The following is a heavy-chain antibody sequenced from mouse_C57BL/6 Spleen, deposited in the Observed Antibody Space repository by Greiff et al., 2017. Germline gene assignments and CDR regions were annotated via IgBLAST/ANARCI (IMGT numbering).Heavy chain of an antibody. CDR3: ARGEAYYSNYGYFDV. V-gene: IGHV1-19*01. CDR1: GYTFTDYY. D-gene: IGHD2-5*01. CDR2: INPYNGGT. J-gene: IGHJ1*03. Sequence: EVQLQQSGPVLVKPGASVKMSCKASGYTFTDYYMNWVKQSHGKSLEWIGVINPYNGGTSYNQKFKGKATLTVDKSSSTAYMELNSLTSEDSAVYYCARGEAYYSNYGYFDVWGTGTTVTVAS.